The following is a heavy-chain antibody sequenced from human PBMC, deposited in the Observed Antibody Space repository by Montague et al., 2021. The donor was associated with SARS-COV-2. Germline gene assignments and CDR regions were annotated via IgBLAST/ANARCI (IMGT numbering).Heavy chain of an antibody. D-gene: IGHD1-20*01. J-gene: IGHJ4*02. V-gene: IGHV2-5*02. CDR3: VAHRITGWAFDY. Sequence: PALVKPTQTLTLTCTFSGFSLSTSGVGVGWIRQPPGKALEWLALIYWDDDKRYSPSLKSRLTITKDTSKNQVVLTMTNMDPVDTATYYCVAHRITGWAFDYWGQGTLVTVPS. CDR1: GFSLSTSGVG. CDR2: IYWDDDK.